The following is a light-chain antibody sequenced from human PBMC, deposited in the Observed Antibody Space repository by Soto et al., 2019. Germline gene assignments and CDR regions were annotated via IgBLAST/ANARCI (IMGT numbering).Light chain of an antibody. V-gene: IGKV4-1*01. CDR2: WAS. Sequence: DIVMTQSPDSLAASLGERATINCKSSQSVLYSPNNKNYLAWYQQKPGQPPKLLIYWASTRESGVPDRFSGSGSGTDFTLTISSLQAEDVAFYYCQQYYTAPQRFGQGTKVEIK. J-gene: IGKJ1*01. CDR1: QSVLYSPNNKNY. CDR3: QQYYTAPQR.